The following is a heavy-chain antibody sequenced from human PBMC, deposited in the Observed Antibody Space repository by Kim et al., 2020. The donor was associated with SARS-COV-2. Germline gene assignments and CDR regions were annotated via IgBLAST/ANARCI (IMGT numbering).Heavy chain of an antibody. CDR1: GFTFSSYA. Sequence: GGSLRLSCAASGFTFSSYAMLWVRQAPGKGLEWVAVISYDGSNKYYADSVKGRFTISRDNSKNTLYLQMNSLRAEDTAVYYCARDSYDYVWGSYRFMYWGQGTLVTVSS. J-gene: IGHJ4*02. V-gene: IGHV3-30-3*01. CDR3: ARDSYDYVWGSYRFMY. CDR2: ISYDGSNK. D-gene: IGHD3-16*02.